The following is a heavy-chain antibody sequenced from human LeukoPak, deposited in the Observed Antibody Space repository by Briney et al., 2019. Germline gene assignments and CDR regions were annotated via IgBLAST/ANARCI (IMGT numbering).Heavy chain of an antibody. Sequence: GASVKVSCKASGGTFSSYAISWVRQAPGQGLEWMGRITPILGIANYAQKFQGRVTITADKSTSTAYMELSSLRSEDTAVYYCAREAGSGSGKHIWGQGTMVTVSS. V-gene: IGHV1-69*04. D-gene: IGHD3-10*01. CDR1: GGTFSSYA. CDR3: AREAGSGSGKHI. J-gene: IGHJ3*02. CDR2: ITPILGIA.